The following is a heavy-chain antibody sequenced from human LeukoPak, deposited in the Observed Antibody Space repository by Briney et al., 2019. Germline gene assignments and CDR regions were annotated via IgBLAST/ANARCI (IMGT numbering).Heavy chain of an antibody. V-gene: IGHV3-23*01. CDR2: ISGSGGST. D-gene: IGHD2-2*01. CDR3: AKDSHIVVVPAAINFDY. J-gene: IGHJ4*02. CDR1: GFTFSSYA. Sequence: PGGSLRLSCAASGFTFSSYAVTWVRQAPGKGLEWVSAISGSGGSTYYADSVKGRFTISRDNSKNTLYLQMNSLRAEDTAVYYCAKDSHIVVVPAAINFDYWGQGTLVTVSS.